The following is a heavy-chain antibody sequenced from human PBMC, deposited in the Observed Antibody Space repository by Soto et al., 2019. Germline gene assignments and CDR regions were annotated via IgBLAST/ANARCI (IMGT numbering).Heavy chain of an antibody. CDR3: ARGLVDSPAYYYGMDV. Sequence: SLRLSCAASGFTFSSYDMHWVRQATGKGLEWVSAIGTADDTYYPGSVKGRFTISRENAKNSLYLQMNSLRAGDTAVYYSARGLVDSPAYYYGMDVWGQGTTVTVSS. V-gene: IGHV3-13*01. CDR1: GFTFSSYD. J-gene: IGHJ6*02. CDR2: IGTADDT. D-gene: IGHD2-21*01.